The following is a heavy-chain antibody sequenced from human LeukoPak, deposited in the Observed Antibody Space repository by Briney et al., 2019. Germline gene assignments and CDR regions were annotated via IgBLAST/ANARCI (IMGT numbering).Heavy chain of an antibody. Sequence: SETLSLTCTVSLDSTTSNFWSWVRQHPGKGLEWIGVIHRSGSPNYNPSLQSRVTISIDRSRNQIVLELSSVTAADTAVYYCAREILGGFNPGAYWGQGILVTVSS. D-gene: IGHD1-14*01. CDR2: IHRSGSP. J-gene: IGHJ4*02. CDR3: AREILGGFNPGAY. V-gene: IGHV4-4*02. CDR1: LDSTTSNF.